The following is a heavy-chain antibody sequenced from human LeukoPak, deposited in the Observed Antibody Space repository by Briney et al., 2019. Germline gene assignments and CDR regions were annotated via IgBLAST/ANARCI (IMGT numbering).Heavy chain of an antibody. Sequence: GGSLRLSCAASGFTFSSYAMSWVRQAPGKGLEWVSAISGSGGSTYYADSVKGRLTISRDNSKNTLYLQMNSLRAEDTAVYYCAKDAIWSRVRIWSGYNWFDPWGQGTLVTVSS. V-gene: IGHV3-23*01. J-gene: IGHJ5*02. CDR3: AKDAIWSRVRIWSGYNWFDP. CDR2: ISGSGGST. D-gene: IGHD3-3*01. CDR1: GFTFSSYA.